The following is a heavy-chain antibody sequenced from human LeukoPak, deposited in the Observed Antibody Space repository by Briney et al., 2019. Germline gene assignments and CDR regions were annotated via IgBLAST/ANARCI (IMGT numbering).Heavy chain of an antibody. D-gene: IGHD5-18*01. CDR1: GFTVSNNY. V-gene: IGHV3-66*02. CDR2: IYSGGST. Sequence: PGGSLRLSCTASGFTVSNNYMSWVRQAPGKGLEWVSVIYSGGSTYHADSVKGRLIISRDNSKNTLNLQMNGLRVEDSAVYYCARDRYSYGYALDCWGQGTLVTVSS. CDR3: ARDRYSYGYALDC. J-gene: IGHJ4*02.